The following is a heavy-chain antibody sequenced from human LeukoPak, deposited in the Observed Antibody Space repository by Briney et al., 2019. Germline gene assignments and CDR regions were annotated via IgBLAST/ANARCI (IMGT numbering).Heavy chain of an antibody. CDR1: GFIFSSYS. CDR2: ISSSSIYI. V-gene: IGHV3-21*01. J-gene: IGHJ4*02. CDR3: ARDGSRGNLVTAPDY. D-gene: IGHD2-21*02. Sequence: GGSLRLSCAASGFIFSSYSMNWVRQAPGKGLEWVSSISSSSIYIHYADSVKGRFTISRDNAKNSLYLQMNSLRAEDTAVYYCARDGSRGNLVTAPDYWGQGTLVTVSS.